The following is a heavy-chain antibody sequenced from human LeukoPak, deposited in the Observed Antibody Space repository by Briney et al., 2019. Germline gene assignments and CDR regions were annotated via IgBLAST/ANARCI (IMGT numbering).Heavy chain of an antibody. CDR2: IYYSGST. V-gene: IGHV4-59*01. D-gene: IGHD3-9*01. CDR1: GGSISSYY. Sequence: SETLSLTCTVSGGSISSYYWSWIRQPPGKGLEWIGYIYYSGSTNYNPSLKSRVTISVDTSKNQFSLKLSSVTAADTAVYYCARDDLRYFDWPTGFDYWGQGTLVTVSS. J-gene: IGHJ4*02. CDR3: ARDDLRYFDWPTGFDY.